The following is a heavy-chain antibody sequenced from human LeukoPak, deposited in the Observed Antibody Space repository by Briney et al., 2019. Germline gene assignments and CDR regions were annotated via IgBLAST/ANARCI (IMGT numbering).Heavy chain of an antibody. V-gene: IGHV4-59*12. CDR2: IHYSGST. CDR1: GGSISSYY. CDR3: ARGALAVAVDY. Sequence: PSETLSLTCTVSGGSISSYYWIWIRQPPGKGLEWIGYIHYSGSTNYNPSLKSRVTISVDTSKNQFSLKLSAVTAADTAVYYCARGALAVAVDYWGQGTLVTVSS. J-gene: IGHJ4*02. D-gene: IGHD6-19*01.